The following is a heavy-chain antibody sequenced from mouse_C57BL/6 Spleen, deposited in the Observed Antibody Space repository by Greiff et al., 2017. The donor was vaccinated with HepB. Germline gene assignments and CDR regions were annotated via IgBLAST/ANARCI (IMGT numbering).Heavy chain of an antibody. J-gene: IGHJ4*01. V-gene: IGHV10-3*01. CDR1: GFTFNTYA. Sequence: EVQGVESGGGLVQPKGSLKLSCAASGFTFNTYAMHWVRQAPGKGLEWVARIRSKSSNYATYYADSVKDRFTISRDDSQSMLYLQMNNLKTEDTAMYYCVRSYYYGSSPIYYGNYGYAMDYWGQGTSVTVSS. D-gene: IGHD1-1*01. CDR2: IRSKSSNYAT. CDR3: VRSYYYGSSPIYYGNYGYAMDY.